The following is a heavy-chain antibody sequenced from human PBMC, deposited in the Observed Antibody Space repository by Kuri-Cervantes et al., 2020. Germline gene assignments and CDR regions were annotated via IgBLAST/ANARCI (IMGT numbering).Heavy chain of an antibody. Sequence: ESLKISCAVYGGSFSGYYWSWIRQPPGKGLEWIGEINHSGSTNYNPSLKSRVTISVDTSKNQFSLKLSSVTAADTAVYYCARSGGIQLWSSGLDYWGQGTLVTVSS. D-gene: IGHD5-18*01. J-gene: IGHJ4*02. CDR1: GGSFSGYY. CDR3: ARSGGIQLWSSGLDY. V-gene: IGHV4-34*01. CDR2: INHSGST.